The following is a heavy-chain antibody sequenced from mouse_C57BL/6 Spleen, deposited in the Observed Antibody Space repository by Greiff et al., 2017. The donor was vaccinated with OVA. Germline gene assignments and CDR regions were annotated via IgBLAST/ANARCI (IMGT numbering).Heavy chain of an antibody. V-gene: IGHV1-82*01. D-gene: IGHD2-4*01. CDR2: IYPGDGGT. J-gene: IGHJ3*01. Sequence: VQLQESGPELVKPGASVKISCKASGYAFRRSWMNWVKQRPGKGLEWIGRIYPGDGGTNHNGKLKGKATLTADTSSSSAYMQLSSLTSDDAAVYYCARSIYYYDDVHLAYWGQGTLVTVSA. CDR3: ARSIYYYDDVHLAY. CDR1: GYAFRRSW.